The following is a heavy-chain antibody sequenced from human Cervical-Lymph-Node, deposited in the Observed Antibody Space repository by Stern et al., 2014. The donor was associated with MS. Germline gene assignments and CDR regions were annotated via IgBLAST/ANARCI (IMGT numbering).Heavy chain of an antibody. CDR1: GFTFSSYD. CDR2: ISYDGSNK. V-gene: IGHV3-30*18. D-gene: IGHD3-16*01. J-gene: IGHJ2*01. Sequence: QVQLVESGGGVVQPGRSLRLSCAASGFTFSSYDMHWVRQAPGKGLEWVAVISYDGSNKYYADSVKGRFTISRDNSKNSRYLQMNSLRAEDTAVYYCAKGPVWNWYFDLWGRGTLVTVSS. CDR3: AKGPVWNWYFDL.